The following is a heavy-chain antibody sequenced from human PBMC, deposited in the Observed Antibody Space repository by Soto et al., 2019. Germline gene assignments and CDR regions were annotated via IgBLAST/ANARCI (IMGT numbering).Heavy chain of an antibody. CDR2: INAGNGNT. CDR1: GYTFTSYA. V-gene: IGHV1-3*01. J-gene: IGHJ4*02. Sequence: QVQLVQSGAEVKKPGASVKVSCKASGYTFTSYAMHWVRQAPGQRLEWMGWINAGNGNTKYSQKFQGRVTITRDTSASTAYMELSSLRSEDTAVYYCARDLLAPVDSSRPNYFDYWGQGTLVTVSS. D-gene: IGHD6-6*01. CDR3: ARDLLAPVDSSRPNYFDY.